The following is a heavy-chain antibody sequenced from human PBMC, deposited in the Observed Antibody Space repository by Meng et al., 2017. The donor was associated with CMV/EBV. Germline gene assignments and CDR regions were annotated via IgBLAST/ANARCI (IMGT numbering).Heavy chain of an antibody. Sequence: GESLKISCAASGLNFSAYWTIWVRQAPGKGLEWVANIKQHGSETYYVDSVKGRFTISREDAKNSLYLQLNSLRVQDSAVYYCAREYGGWFDAWGQGTLVTVSS. V-gene: IGHV3-7*01. CDR2: IKQHGSET. CDR3: AREYGGWFDA. D-gene: IGHD3-16*01. CDR1: GLNFSAYW. J-gene: IGHJ5*02.